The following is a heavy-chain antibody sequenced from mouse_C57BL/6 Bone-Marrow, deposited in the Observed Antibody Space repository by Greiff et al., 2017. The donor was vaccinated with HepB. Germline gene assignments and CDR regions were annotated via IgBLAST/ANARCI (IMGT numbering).Heavy chain of an antibody. CDR3: ARQGGLIYYYGSNDY. J-gene: IGHJ2*01. Sequence: EVMLVESGGGLVKPGGSLKLSCAASGFTFSDYGMHWVRQAPEKGLEWVAYISSGSSTIYYADTVKGRFTISRDNAKNTLFLQMTSLRSEDTAMYYCARQGGLIYYYGSNDYWGQGTTLTVSS. D-gene: IGHD1-1*01. V-gene: IGHV5-17*01. CDR1: GFTFSDYG. CDR2: ISSGSSTI.